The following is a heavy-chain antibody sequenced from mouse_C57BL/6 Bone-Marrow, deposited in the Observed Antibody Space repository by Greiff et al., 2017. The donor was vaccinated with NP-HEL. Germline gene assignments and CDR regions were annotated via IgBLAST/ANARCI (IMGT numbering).Heavy chain of an antibody. CDR2: INPNNGGT. J-gene: IGHJ2*01. V-gene: IGHV1-26*01. Sequence: EVQLQQSGPELVKPGASVKISCKASGYTFTDYYMNWVKQSHGKSLEWIGDINPNNGGTSYNQKFKGKATLTVDESSSTAYMELRSLTSEDSAVYYCALTLYYFDYWGQGTTLTVSS. CDR1: GYTFTDYY. CDR3: ALTLYYFDY. D-gene: IGHD4-1*01.